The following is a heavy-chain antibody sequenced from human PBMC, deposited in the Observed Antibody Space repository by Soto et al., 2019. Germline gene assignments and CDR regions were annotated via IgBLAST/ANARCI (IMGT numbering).Heavy chain of an antibody. D-gene: IGHD3-9*01. J-gene: IGHJ5*02. Sequence: GGSLRLSCAASGFTFSSYSMNWVRQAPGKGLEWVSSISSSSSYIYYADSVKGRFTISRDNAKNSLYLQMNSLRAEDTAVYYCARAQYFDSRWFDPWGQGTLVTVSS. V-gene: IGHV3-21*01. CDR3: ARAQYFDSRWFDP. CDR2: ISSSSSYI. CDR1: GFTFSSYS.